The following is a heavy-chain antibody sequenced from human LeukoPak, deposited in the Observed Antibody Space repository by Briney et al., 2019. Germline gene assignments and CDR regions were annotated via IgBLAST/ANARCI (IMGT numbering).Heavy chain of an antibody. CDR1: GGSISSGGYY. D-gene: IGHD3-10*01. J-gene: IGHJ5*02. Sequence: SETLSLTCTVSGGSISSGGYYWSWIRQHPGKGLEWIGYIYYSGSTYYNPPLKSRVTISVDTSKNQFSLKLSSVTAADTAVYYCARESSWFGELLPAWFDPWGQGTLVTVSS. V-gene: IGHV4-31*03. CDR2: IYYSGST. CDR3: ARESSWFGELLPAWFDP.